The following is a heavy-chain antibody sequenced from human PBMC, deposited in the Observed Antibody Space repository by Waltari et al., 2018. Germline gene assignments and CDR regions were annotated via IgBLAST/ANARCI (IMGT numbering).Heavy chain of an antibody. CDR3: ASAPRPMVSAPFDY. CDR1: GFSDYT. D-gene: IGHD2-15*01. V-gene: IGHV3-23*04. J-gene: IGHJ4*02. Sequence: EVQLVESGGGLVQPGGSLRLSCSGFGFSDYTMAWVRQAPGKGVEWFQGIGTSGAMTAYSASGKGRFTISRDTSKNTLFLQMNGLRAEDTAIYYCASAPRPMVSAPFDYWGQGVLVTVSS. CDR2: IGTSGAMT.